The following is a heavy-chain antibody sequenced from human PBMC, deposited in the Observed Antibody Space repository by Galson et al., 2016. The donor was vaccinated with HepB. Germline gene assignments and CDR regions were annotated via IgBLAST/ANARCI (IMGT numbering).Heavy chain of an antibody. CDR1: GFTFTSYG. CDR3: ARGQYYDTSGYCDS. Sequence: SLRLSCAASGFTFTSYGMNWVRQAPGKGLEWVSSITSSRGYIYYADSVKGRFTISRDNAKNSLYLQMDSLRAEDTAVYYCARGQYYDTSGYCDSWGQGTLVTVSS. J-gene: IGHJ4*02. D-gene: IGHD3-22*01. CDR2: ITSSRGYI. V-gene: IGHV3-21*01.